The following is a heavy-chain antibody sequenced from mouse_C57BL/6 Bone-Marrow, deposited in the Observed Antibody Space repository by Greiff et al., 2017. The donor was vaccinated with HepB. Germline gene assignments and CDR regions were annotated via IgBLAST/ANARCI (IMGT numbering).Heavy chain of an antibody. V-gene: IGHV5-9-1*02. CDR2: ISSGGDYI. CDR3: TRETTAFDY. D-gene: IGHD1-2*01. CDR1: GFTFSSYA. Sequence: LQQSGEGLVKPGGSLKLSCAASGFTFSSYAMSWVRQTPEKRLEWVAYISSGGDYIYYADTVKGRFTISRDNARNTLYLQMSSLKSEDTAMYYCTRETTAFDYWGQGTTLTVSS. J-gene: IGHJ2*01.